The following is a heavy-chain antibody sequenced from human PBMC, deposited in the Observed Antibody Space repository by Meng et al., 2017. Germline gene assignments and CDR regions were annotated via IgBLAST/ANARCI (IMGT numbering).Heavy chain of an antibody. Sequence: SETLSLTCTVSGGSISSYYWSWIRQPPGKGLEWIGYIYYSGSTNYNPSLKSRVTISVDTSKNQFSLKLSSVTAADTAVYYCARSLGYYGSGSWYFDLWGRGILVTVSS. CDR3: ARSLGYYGSGSWYFDL. D-gene: IGHD3-10*01. CDR2: IYYSGST. CDR1: GGSISSYY. J-gene: IGHJ2*01. V-gene: IGHV4-59*01.